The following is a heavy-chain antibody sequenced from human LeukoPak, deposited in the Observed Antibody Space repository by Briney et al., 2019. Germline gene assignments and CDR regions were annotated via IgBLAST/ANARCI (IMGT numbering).Heavy chain of an antibody. CDR2: ISGNNGQR. Sequence: ASVKVSCKASGYTFTMDVITWVRQAPGQGLEWRGWISGNNGQRQYAQKLQGRVTLTTDTSTSTAYMDLKTLRSDDTAVYYCARTASIGARPDYWGQGTLVTVSS. J-gene: IGHJ4*02. CDR3: ARTASIGARPDY. CDR1: GYTFTMDV. V-gene: IGHV1-18*01. D-gene: IGHD6-6*01.